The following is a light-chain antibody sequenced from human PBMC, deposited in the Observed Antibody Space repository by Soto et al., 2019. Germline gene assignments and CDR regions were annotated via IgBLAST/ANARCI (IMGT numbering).Light chain of an antibody. J-gene: IGKJ2*01. CDR2: GAS. CDR1: QSVNSNY. V-gene: IGKV3-20*01. CDR3: QQYGSSPRT. Sequence: VLTQSPGTLSLSPGERATLSCRTSQSVNSNYLAWYQHKPGQAPRLLIFGASSRATGIPDRFSGSGSGTDFTLTISRLEPEDFAVYYCQQYGSSPRTFGQGTKLEIK.